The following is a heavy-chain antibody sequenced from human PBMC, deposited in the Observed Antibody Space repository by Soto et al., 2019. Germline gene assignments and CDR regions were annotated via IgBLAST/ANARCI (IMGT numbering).Heavy chain of an antibody. J-gene: IGHJ4*02. Sequence: GGSLRLSCAASGFTFSTSWMHWVRQAPGKGLVWVSRIKSDGSSTTYVDSVKGRFTISRDNAKNSLYLQMNSLRAEDTAVYYCARDLASTTIPNYWGQGTLVTVSS. CDR3: ARDLASTTIPNY. V-gene: IGHV3-74*01. CDR2: IKSDGSST. D-gene: IGHD4-17*01. CDR1: GFTFSTSW.